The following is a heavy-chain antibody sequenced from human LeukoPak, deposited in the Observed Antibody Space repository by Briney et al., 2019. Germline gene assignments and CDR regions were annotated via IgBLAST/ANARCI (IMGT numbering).Heavy chain of an antibody. CDR3: ARERAGGYSSSWYSYYFDY. J-gene: IGHJ4*02. D-gene: IGHD6-13*01. CDR2: IKQDGSEK. CDR1: GFTFSSYW. Sequence: GGSLRLSCAASGFTFSSYWMSWVRQAPGKGLEWVANIKQDGSEKYYVDSVKGRFTISRDNAKNSLYLQMNSLRAEDTAVYYFARERAGGYSSSWYSYYFDYWGQGTLVTVSS. V-gene: IGHV3-7*01.